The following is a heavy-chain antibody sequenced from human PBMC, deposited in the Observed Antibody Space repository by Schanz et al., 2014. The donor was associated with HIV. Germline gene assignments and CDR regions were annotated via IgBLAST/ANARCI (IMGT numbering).Heavy chain of an antibody. CDR2: IWYDGSYK. Sequence: QVQLLESGGGVVQPGRSQRLSCAASGITLSGYGMHWVRQAPGKGLEWAAVIWYDGSYKYYADSVKGRFTISRDNSKNSLYLQMNSLRADDTAVYHCAARYCSGAKCYSLDYWGQGTLVTVSS. J-gene: IGHJ4*02. CDR1: GITLSGYG. V-gene: IGHV3-33*01. CDR3: AARYCSGAKCYSLDY. D-gene: IGHD2-15*01.